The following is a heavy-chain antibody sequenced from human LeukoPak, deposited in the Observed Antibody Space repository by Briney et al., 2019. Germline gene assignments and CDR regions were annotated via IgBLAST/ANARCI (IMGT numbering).Heavy chain of an antibody. CDR3: AKDVRFLEWLLSY. V-gene: IGHV3-30*18. J-gene: IGHJ4*02. D-gene: IGHD3-3*01. Sequence: GGSLRLSCAASGFTFSSYGMHWVRQAPGKGLEWVAVISYDGSNKYYADSVKGRFTISRDNSKNTLYLQMNSLGAEDTAVYYCAKDVRFLEWLLSYWGQGTLVTVSS. CDR2: ISYDGSNK. CDR1: GFTFSSYG.